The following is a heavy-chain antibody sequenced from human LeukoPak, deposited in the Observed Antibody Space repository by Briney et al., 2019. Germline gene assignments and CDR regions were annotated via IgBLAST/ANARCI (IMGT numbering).Heavy chain of an antibody. CDR1: GGSFSGYY. CDR3: ARGRYSYGHHALDI. V-gene: IGHV4-34*01. CDR2: INHSGST. Sequence: SETLSLTCAVYGGSFSGYYWSWIRQPPGKGLEWIGEINHSGSTNYNPSLKSRVTISVDTSKNQFSLKLSSVTAADTAVYYCARGRYSYGHHALDIWGQGTMVTVSS. J-gene: IGHJ3*02. D-gene: IGHD5-18*01.